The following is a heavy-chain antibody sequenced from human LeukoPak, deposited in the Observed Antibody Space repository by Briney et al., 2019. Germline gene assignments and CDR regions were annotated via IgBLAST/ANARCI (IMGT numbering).Heavy chain of an antibody. CDR1: GGSISSYY. V-gene: IGHV4-59*01. CDR2: IYYSGST. J-gene: IGHJ3*02. D-gene: IGHD6-13*01. CDR3: ARGAPDRSSWYYDAFDI. Sequence: PSETLSLTCTVSGGSISSYYWSWIRQPPGKGLEWIGYIYYSGSTNYNPSLKSRVTISVDTSKNQFSLKLSSVTAADTAVYYCARGAPDRSSWYYDAFDIWGQGTMVTVSS.